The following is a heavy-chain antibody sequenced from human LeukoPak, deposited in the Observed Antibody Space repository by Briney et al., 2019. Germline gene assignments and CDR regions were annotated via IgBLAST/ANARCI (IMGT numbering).Heavy chain of an antibody. CDR3: AREPTGEFDY. CDR1: GYTFTGYD. D-gene: IGHD7-27*01. J-gene: IGHJ4*02. Sequence: ASVKVSCKASGYTFTGYDMHWVRQAPGQGLEWMGRINPNSGGTKYAQKFQCRVTMNRDTSISTAYMELSRLRSDDTAVYYCAREPTGEFDYWGQGTLVTVSS. CDR2: INPNSGGT. V-gene: IGHV1-2*06.